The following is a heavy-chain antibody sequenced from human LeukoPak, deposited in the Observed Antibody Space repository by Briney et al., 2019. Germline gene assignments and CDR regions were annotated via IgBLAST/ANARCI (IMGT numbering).Heavy chain of an antibody. D-gene: IGHD3-10*01. CDR1: GYTFTSYG. J-gene: IGHJ4*02. CDR2: ISVYNGNT. CDR3: ARDLSPMVRGVISDY. V-gene: IGHV1-18*01. Sequence: ASVKVSCKASGYTFTSYGISWVRQAPGQGLEWMGWISVYNGNTNYAQKLQGRVTMTTDTSTSTAYMELRSLGSDDTAVYYCARDLSPMVRGVISDYWGQGTLVTVSS.